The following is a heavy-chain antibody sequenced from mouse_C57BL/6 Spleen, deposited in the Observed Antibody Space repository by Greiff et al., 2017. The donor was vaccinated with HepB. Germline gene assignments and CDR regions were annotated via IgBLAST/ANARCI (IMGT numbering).Heavy chain of an antibody. J-gene: IGHJ2*01. Sequence: QVQLQQPGAELVKPGASVKLSCKASGYTFTSYWMYWVKQRPGQGLEWIGMIHPNSGSTNYTEKFKSTATLTVDKTSSTDYMQLSSLTSEDSAVYYCARHGNDYFDYWGQGTTLTVSS. CDR2: IHPNSGST. D-gene: IGHD1-1*01. CDR3: ARHGNDYFDY. V-gene: IGHV1-64*01. CDR1: GYTFTSYW.